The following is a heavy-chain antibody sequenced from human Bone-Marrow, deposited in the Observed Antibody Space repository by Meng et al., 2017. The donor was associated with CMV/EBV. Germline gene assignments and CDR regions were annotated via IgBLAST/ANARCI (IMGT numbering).Heavy chain of an antibody. V-gene: IGHV4-61*01. CDR2: IYYSGST. J-gene: IGHJ3*02. Sequence: GSLRLSCTVSGGSVSSGSYYWSWIRQPPGKGLEWIGYIYYSGSTNYNPSLKSRVTISVDTSKNQFSLKLSSVTAADTAVYYCARNGGDDAFDIWGQGTMVTVSS. D-gene: IGHD2-21*01. CDR3: ARNGGDDAFDI. CDR1: GGSVSSGSYY.